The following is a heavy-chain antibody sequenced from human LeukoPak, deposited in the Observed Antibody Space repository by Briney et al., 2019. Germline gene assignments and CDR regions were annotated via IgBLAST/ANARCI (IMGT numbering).Heavy chain of an antibody. CDR2: ISSSSSYI. CDR3: ARGGSRSSSWFDP. D-gene: IGHD6-6*01. J-gene: IGHJ5*02. CDR1: GFTFSSYS. V-gene: IGHV3-21*01. Sequence: PGGSLRLSCAASGFTFSSYSMNWVRQAPGKGLEWVSSISSSSSYIYYADSVKGRFTISRDNAKNSLYLHMHSLRDEDTAVYYCARGGSRSSSWFDPWGQGTLVTVSS.